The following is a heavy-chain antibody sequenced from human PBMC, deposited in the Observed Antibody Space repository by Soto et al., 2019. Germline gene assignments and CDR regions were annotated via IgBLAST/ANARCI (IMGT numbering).Heavy chain of an antibody. J-gene: IGHJ2*01. V-gene: IGHV3-21*01. CDR2: ISSSSYI. D-gene: IGHD5-12*01. Sequence: EVQLVESGGGLVKPGGSLRLSCAASGFTFSSYSMNWVRQAPGKGLEWVSSISSSSYIYYADSVKGRFTISRDNAKNSLYLQMNSLRAEDTAVYYCARDDPKGGGYSGYDDWYFDLWGRGTLVTVSS. CDR1: GFTFSSYS. CDR3: ARDDPKGGGYSGYDDWYFDL.